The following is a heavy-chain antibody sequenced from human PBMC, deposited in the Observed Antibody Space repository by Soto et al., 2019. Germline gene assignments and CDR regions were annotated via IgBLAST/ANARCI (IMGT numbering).Heavy chain of an antibody. D-gene: IGHD3-22*01. CDR3: AGTQFDTSGYYPSGLEL. CDR1: GGTFKSYV. V-gene: IGHV1-69*01. Sequence: VQLEQSGAEVEKPGSSVKVSCKPSGGTFKSYVLNWVRQAPGQGLEWMGGIIPLLGSADYAQKFQDRVTITADESTSTAYLELSSLRAEDSAVYYCAGTQFDTSGYYPSGLELWGQGTLVTVAS. CDR2: IIPLLGSA. J-gene: IGHJ4*02.